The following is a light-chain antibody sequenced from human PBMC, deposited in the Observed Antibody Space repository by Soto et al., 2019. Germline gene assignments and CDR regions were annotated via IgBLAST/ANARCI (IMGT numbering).Light chain of an antibody. CDR3: QQRNSYPIT. J-gene: IGKJ5*01. V-gene: IGKV1-13*02. CDR1: HDASSA. Sequence: AIQLTQSPSSLSASVGDRVTITCRASHDASSAVAWYQHKPGKPPTLLLYDASTLQSGVPSRFSGSGSGSYFTLTISSLQAEDFASYVCQQRNSYPITFGQGTRVEIK. CDR2: DAS.